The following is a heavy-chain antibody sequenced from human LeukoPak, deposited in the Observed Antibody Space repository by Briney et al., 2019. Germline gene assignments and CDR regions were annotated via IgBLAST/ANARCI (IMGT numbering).Heavy chain of an antibody. D-gene: IGHD5-24*01. J-gene: IGHJ4*02. V-gene: IGHV3-66*02. Sequence: GGSLRLSCAASGFTVRSNYMSWVRQAPGKGLEWVSVIYSGGSTYYADSVKGRFTISRDNSKNTLYLQMNSLRAEDTAVYYCARDFIGDGYNAFDYWGQGTLVTVSS. CDR1: GFTVRSNY. CDR3: ARDFIGDGYNAFDY. CDR2: IYSGGST.